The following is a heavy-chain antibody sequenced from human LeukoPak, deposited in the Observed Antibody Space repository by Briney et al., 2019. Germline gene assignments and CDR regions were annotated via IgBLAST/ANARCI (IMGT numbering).Heavy chain of an antibody. Sequence: GVSLRLSCAASGFTFDDYAMHWVRQAPGKGLEWVSGISWNSGSIGYADSVKGRFTISRDNAKNSLYLQMNSLRAEDTALYYCAKAELVITEALFDYWGQGTLVTVSS. CDR3: AKAELVITEALFDY. CDR1: GFTFDDYA. V-gene: IGHV3-9*01. J-gene: IGHJ4*02. CDR2: ISWNSGSI. D-gene: IGHD3-22*01.